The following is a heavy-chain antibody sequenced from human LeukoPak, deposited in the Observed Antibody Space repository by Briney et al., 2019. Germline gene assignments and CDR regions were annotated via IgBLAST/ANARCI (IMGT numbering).Heavy chain of an antibody. D-gene: IGHD3-10*01. CDR3: AMVRG. CDR2: FSGSGGGT. J-gene: IGHJ4*02. Sequence: GGSLRLSCAASGFTFSSYAMSWVRQAPGKGLEWVSTFSGSGGGTYYADSVKGRFTISRDNSKNTVYLEMNSLRVEDTAVYYCAMVRGWGQGTLVTVSS. CDR1: GFTFSSYA. V-gene: IGHV3-23*01.